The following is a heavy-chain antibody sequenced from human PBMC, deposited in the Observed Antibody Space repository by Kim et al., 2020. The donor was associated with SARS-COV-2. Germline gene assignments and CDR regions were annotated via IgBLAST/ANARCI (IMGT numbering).Heavy chain of an antibody. CDR3: ARVAVRYSYGMYYFDY. D-gene: IGHD5-18*01. V-gene: IGHV4-34*01. J-gene: IGHJ4*02. Sequence: SLKSRVTISVDTSKNQFSLKLSSVTAADTAVYYCARVAVRYSYGMYYFDYWGQGTLVTVSS.